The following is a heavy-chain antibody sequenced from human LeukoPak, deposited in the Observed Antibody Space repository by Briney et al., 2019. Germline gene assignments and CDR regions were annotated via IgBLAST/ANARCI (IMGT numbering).Heavy chain of an antibody. Sequence: PSQTLSLTCTVSGGSINSGGYYWSWIRQPPGKGLEWIGYIYHSGSTYYNPSLKSRVTMSVDRSKSQFSLKLTSLTAADTAVYYCARVTATVTFDYWGQGTLVTVSS. J-gene: IGHJ4*02. CDR2: IYHSGST. CDR1: GGSINSGGYY. V-gene: IGHV4-30-2*01. CDR3: ARVTATVTFDY. D-gene: IGHD4-11*01.